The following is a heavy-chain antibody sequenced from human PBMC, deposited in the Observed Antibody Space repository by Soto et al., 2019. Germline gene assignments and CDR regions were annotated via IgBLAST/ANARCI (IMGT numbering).Heavy chain of an antibody. CDR1: YGSISSGGYY. CDR2: IYYSGST. J-gene: IGHJ4*02. Sequence: TSQTLSLTCTFSYGSISSGGYYWSCIHQHPLKGLEWIGYIYYSGSTYYNPSLKSRVTISVDTSKNQFSLKLSSVTAADTAVYYCARPYSTTESDTAEFDYWGQGTLVTVSS. D-gene: IGHD4-17*01. V-gene: IGHV4-31*03. CDR3: ARPYSTTESDTAEFDY.